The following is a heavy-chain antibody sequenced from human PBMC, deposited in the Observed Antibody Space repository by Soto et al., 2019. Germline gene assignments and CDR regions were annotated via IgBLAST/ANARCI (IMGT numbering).Heavy chain of an antibody. Sequence: GASVKVSCKTSGYTFSSYDINWVRQAPGKGLEWMGWVSGHTGHTNYAQKFQGRPTMTKDTSTTTAYMELRSLTSDDTAVYYCARQNQVGSNCFDPWGRGTLVTVSS. J-gene: IGHJ5*02. CDR3: ARQNQVGSNCFDP. CDR1: GYTFSSYD. CDR2: VSGHTGHT. D-gene: IGHD1-26*01. V-gene: IGHV1-18*01.